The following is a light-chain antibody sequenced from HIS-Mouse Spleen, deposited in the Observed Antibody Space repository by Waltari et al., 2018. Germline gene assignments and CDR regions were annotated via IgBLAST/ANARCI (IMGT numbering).Light chain of an antibody. V-gene: IGLV3-10*01. CDR2: EDS. CDR3: YSTDSSGNHRV. J-gene: IGLJ2*01. Sequence: SYELTQPPSVSVSPGQTARITCPGDALPKKYAYWYQQKPGQAPVLVIYEDSKRPSGIPGRFSCSSSGTMATLTISVAQVEDEADYYCYSTDSSGNHRVFGGGTKLTVL. CDR1: ALPKKY.